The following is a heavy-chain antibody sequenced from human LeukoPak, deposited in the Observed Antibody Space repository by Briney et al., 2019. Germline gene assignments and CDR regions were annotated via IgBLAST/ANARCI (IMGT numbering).Heavy chain of an antibody. CDR1: GYTFTGYY. Sequence: ASVKVSCKASGYTFTGYYMHWVRQAPGQGLEWMGWIDPNSGGTNYAQKFQGRVTMTRDTSISTAYMELSRLRSDDTAVYYCARSAARRFYYYYYYMDVWAKGPRSPSP. CDR3: ARSAARRFYYYYYYMDV. V-gene: IGHV1-2*02. J-gene: IGHJ6*03. D-gene: IGHD6-6*01. CDR2: IDPNSGGT.